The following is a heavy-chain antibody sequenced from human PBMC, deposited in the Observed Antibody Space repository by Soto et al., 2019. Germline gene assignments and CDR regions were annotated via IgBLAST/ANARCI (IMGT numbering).Heavy chain of an antibody. CDR2: IYPSGST. CDR1: GASVSSGGYF. J-gene: IGHJ6*02. D-gene: IGHD3-9*01. V-gene: IGHV4-31*02. Sequence: TLSLTCSVSGASVSSGGYFWTWIRQLPGKGLEWIGYIYPSGSTHYNPSLQSRLTMSVDTSKNQFSLKLTSVTAADTAVYYCASLGPFYDILTVYCGRTYGMDVRGQGTTVTVSS. CDR3: ASLGPFYDILTVYCGRTYGMDV.